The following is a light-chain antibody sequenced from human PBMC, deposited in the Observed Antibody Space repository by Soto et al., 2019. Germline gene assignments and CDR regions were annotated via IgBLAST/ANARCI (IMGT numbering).Light chain of an antibody. CDR3: QQLNSYPPIT. V-gene: IGKV1-9*01. CDR2: AAS. CDR1: QGISSY. Sequence: DIQLTQSPSFLSASVGDRVTITCRASQGISSYLAWYQQKPGKAPKLLIYAASTLQSGVPSRFSGSGSGTEFTLTISSLQPEDFATYYCQQLNSYPPITFGPGTKVDNK. J-gene: IGKJ3*01.